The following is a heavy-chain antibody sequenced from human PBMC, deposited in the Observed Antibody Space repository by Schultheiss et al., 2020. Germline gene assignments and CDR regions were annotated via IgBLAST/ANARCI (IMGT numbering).Heavy chain of an antibody. V-gene: IGHV4-61*02. Sequence: SETLSLTCTVSGGSISSGSYYWSWIRQPAGKGLEWIGRIYTSGSTNYNPSLKSRVTISVDTSKNQFSLKLSSVTAADTAVYYCAREGDGWFGELFPFDYWGQGTLVTVSS. CDR1: GGSISSGSYY. CDR3: AREGDGWFGELFPFDY. J-gene: IGHJ4*02. CDR2: IYTSGST. D-gene: IGHD3-10*01.